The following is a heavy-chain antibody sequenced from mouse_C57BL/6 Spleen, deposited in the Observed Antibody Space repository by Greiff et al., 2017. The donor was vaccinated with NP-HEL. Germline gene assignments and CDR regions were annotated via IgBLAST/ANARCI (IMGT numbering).Heavy chain of an antibody. J-gene: IGHJ3*01. CDR1: GYTFTSYG. Sequence: QVQLQQSGAELARPGASVKLSCKASGYTFTSYGISWVKQRTGQGLEWIGEIYPRSGNTYYNEKFKGKATLTADKSSSTAYMELRSLTSEDSAVYYCARSKENDRFWFAYWGQGTLVTVSA. CDR2: IYPRSGNT. CDR3: ARSKENDRFWFAY. V-gene: IGHV1-81*01. D-gene: IGHD2-12*01.